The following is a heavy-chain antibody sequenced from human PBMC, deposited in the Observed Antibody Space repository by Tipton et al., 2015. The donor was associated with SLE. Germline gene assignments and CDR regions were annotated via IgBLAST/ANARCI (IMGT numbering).Heavy chain of an antibody. V-gene: IGHV3-21*01. CDR2: ISSTSIYI. CDR3: ARDRVAAAGRMGYYFDY. D-gene: IGHD6-13*01. Sequence: SLRLSCAASGFTFSTYSMNWVRQAPGKGLEWVSSISSTSIYIYYADSVRGRFTISRDNAKNSLYLQMNSLRAEDTAVYYCARDRVAAAGRMGYYFDYWGQGTLVTVSS. CDR1: GFTFSTYS. J-gene: IGHJ4*02.